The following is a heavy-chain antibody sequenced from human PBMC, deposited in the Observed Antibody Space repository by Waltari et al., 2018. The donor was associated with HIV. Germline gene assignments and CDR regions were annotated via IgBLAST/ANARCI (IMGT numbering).Heavy chain of an antibody. V-gene: IGHV3-9*01. Sequence: EVQLVASGGGLVQPGRSLRLSCAASGFPFDDYPIHWVRQSPAKGLEWGSGISWNSGMTDYGDSVKSRFTTSRDNAKNSLYLQMNSLTVEDTAFYYCAKGGSHLTIFEAWFDSWGQGTVVTVSS. CDR1: GFPFDDYP. J-gene: IGHJ5*01. CDR3: AKGGSHLTIFEAWFDS. D-gene: IGHD3-3*01. CDR2: ISWNSGMT.